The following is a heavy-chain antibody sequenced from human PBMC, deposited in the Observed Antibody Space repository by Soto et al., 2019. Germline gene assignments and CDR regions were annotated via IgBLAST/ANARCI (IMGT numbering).Heavy chain of an antibody. CDR3: VRHRDYDILTNYRYYFFDY. CDR1: GGSLSNYY. V-gene: IGHV4-59*08. D-gene: IGHD3-9*01. Sequence: SETLSLTCSVSGGSLSNYYWSWIRQPPGKGLEWIAYIYSNGATDYNPSLKSRVTVSIDTSKNQFSLNLKSVTAADTAVYYCVRHRDYDILTNYRYYFFDYWGQGTLVTVSS. CDR2: IYSNGAT. J-gene: IGHJ4*02.